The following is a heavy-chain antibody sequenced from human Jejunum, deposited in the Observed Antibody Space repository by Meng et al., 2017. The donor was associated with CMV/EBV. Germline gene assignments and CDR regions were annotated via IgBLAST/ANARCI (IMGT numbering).Heavy chain of an antibody. D-gene: IGHD3-3*01. CDR3: ARVSPYYEFWSGYYKYYFDY. CDR2: IYHSGST. J-gene: IGHJ4*02. V-gene: IGHV4-4*02. Sequence: SNWWSWVRPPPGKGLEWIGEIYHSGSTYYNPSLKSRLVISVDTSRNQFSLKLSSVTAADTAVYYCARVSPYYEFWSGYYKYYFDYWGQGTLVTVSS. CDR1: SNW.